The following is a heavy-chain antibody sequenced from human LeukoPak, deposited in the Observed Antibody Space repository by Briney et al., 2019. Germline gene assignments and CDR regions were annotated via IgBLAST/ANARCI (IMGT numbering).Heavy chain of an antibody. Sequence: PGGSLRLSCAASGFTFNNYPMSWVRQAPGKGLEWVSAISDNGGDTKYADSVKGRFTISRDNSKNTLYLQMNSLRAEDTAVYYCAKSIVVVVAALYFDYWGQGTLVTVSS. D-gene: IGHD2-15*01. CDR2: ISDNGGDT. CDR3: AKSIVVVVAALYFDY. CDR1: GFTFNNYP. J-gene: IGHJ4*02. V-gene: IGHV3-23*01.